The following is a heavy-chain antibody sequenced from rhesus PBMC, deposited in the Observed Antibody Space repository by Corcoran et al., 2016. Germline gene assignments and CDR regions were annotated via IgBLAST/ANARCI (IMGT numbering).Heavy chain of an antibody. J-gene: IGHJ4*01. CDR3: ARLDGVRRPFDY. CDR1: GGFISSSYYY. V-gene: IGHV4-122*02. Sequence: QVQLQESGPGLVKPSETLSLTCAVSGGFISSSYYYRSWIRQAPGRGLAWSGVIWYSGSTSYNPSLKSPVTMSTDTSKNQFSLKLSSVTAADTAVYYCARLDGVRRPFDYGGQGVLVTVSS. CDR2: IWYSGST. D-gene: IGHD3-34*01.